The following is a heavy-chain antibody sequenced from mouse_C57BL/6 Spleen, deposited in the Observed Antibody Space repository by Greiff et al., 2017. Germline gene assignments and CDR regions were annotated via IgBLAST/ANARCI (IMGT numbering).Heavy chain of an antibody. Sequence: QVQLKQSGPELVKPGASVKISCKASGYAFSSSWMNWVKQRPGKGLEWIGRIYPGDGDTNYNGKFKGKATLTADKSSSTAYMQLSSLTSEDSAVYCCANYYGNWGFGYWGQGTTLTVSS. D-gene: IGHD2-1*01. CDR2: IYPGDGDT. CDR3: ANYYGNWGFGY. J-gene: IGHJ2*01. CDR1: GYAFSSSW. V-gene: IGHV1-82*01.